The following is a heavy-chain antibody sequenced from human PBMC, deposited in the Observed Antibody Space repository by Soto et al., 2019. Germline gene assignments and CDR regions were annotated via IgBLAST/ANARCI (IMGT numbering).Heavy chain of an antibody. CDR2: IYNSGRT. V-gene: IGHV4-59*01. CDR3: ARTPYGGNLDY. Sequence: QVQLQESGPGLVKPSETLSLTCAVSGDSITTYYWTWIRQPPGKGLECIGYIYNSGRTFYNPSLKSRVTISVDTSKNQFSLKVSSLTAADTAVYYCARTPYGGNLDYWGQGTLVTVSS. J-gene: IGHJ4*02. CDR1: GDSITTYY. D-gene: IGHD4-17*01.